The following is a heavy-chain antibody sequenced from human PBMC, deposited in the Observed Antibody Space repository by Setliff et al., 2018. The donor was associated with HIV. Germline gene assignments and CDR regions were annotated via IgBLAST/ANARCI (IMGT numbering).Heavy chain of an antibody. J-gene: IGHJ4*02. CDR2: IKHIGST. CDR3: ARHGSGSYYDGPFDY. D-gene: IGHD3-10*01. V-gene: IGHV4-34*01. Sequence: KASETLSLTCAVYGGSFSGYYWSWIRQPPGKGLEWIGEIKHIGSTNYNPSLKSRVTISVDTSNNQFSLKLSSGTAADTAVYYCARHGSGSYYDGPFDYWGQGTLVTVSS. CDR1: GGSFSGYY.